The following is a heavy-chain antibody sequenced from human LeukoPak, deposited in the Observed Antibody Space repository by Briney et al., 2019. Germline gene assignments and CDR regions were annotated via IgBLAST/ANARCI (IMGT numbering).Heavy chain of an antibody. Sequence: TVSFXASGGXFXRYAINWVRQAPGQGLEWMGGIIPLFGTANYAQKFQGRVAITAVESMSTAYMELSSLRSEGTAVYYCARGWLAETTVVTPYNYWGQGTLVTVSS. V-gene: IGHV1-69*01. D-gene: IGHD4-23*01. CDR1: GGXFXRYA. CDR3: ARGWLAETTVVTPYNY. CDR2: IIPLFGTA. J-gene: IGHJ4*02.